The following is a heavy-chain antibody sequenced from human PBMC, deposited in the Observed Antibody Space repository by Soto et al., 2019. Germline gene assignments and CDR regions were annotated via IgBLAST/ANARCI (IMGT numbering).Heavy chain of an antibody. Sequence: QVQLVQSGAEVKKPGASVKVSCKASGYTFTSYGISWVRQAPGQGLEWMGWSSAYNGNTNDAQKLQGRVTMTTDTSPRKAYMELRSLRYDDTAVYYCARDAPPEDYWGQGTLVTVSS. CDR1: GYTFTSYG. CDR2: SSAYNGNT. J-gene: IGHJ4*02. V-gene: IGHV1-18*01. CDR3: ARDAPPEDY.